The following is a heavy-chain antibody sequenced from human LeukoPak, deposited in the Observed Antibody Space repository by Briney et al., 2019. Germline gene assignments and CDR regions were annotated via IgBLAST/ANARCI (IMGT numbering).Heavy chain of an antibody. CDR1: VFTFSSYS. Sequence: PGGSLRLSCAASVFTFSSYSMNSVRQAPGRGLEWVSSISSSSSYIYYADSVKGRFTISRDNAKNALYLQMNSLRAEDTAVYYCARGGGSGGRCYPSWGRGTLVTVSS. D-gene: IGHD2-15*01. V-gene: IGHV3-21*01. CDR2: ISSSSSYI. J-gene: IGHJ5*02. CDR3: ARGGGSGGRCYPS.